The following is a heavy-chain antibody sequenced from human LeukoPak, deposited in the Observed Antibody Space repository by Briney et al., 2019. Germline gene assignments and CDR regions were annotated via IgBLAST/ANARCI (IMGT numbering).Heavy chain of an antibody. CDR1: GLTFSSYG. CDR3: ARDLYSSSFGPLYYYGMDV. Sequence: GGSLRLSCAASGLTFSSYGMHWVRQAPGKGLEWVAVIWYDGSNKYYADSVKGRFTISRDNSKNTLYLQMNSLRAEDTAVYYCARDLYSSSFGPLYYYGMDVWGQGTTVTVSS. CDR2: IWYDGSNK. J-gene: IGHJ6*02. V-gene: IGHV3-33*01. D-gene: IGHD6-13*01.